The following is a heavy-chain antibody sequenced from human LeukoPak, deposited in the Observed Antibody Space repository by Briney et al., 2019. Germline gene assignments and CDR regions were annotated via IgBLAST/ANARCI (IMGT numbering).Heavy chain of an antibody. CDR3: ARDLRGDSDY. V-gene: IGHV1-46*01. CDR2: INPSGGST. J-gene: IGHJ4*02. CDR1: GYTFTSYY. Sequence: GASVKVSCKASGYTFTSYYMHWVRQAPGQGLEWMGIINPSGGSTSYAQKFQGRVTMTRDTSTSTAYMELRSLRSDDTAVYYCARDLRGDSDYWGQGTLVTVSS.